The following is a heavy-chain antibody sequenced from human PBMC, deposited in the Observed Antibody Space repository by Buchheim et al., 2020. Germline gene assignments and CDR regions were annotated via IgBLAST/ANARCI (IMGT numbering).Heavy chain of an antibody. CDR2: ISGSGGST. V-gene: IGHV3-23*01. J-gene: IGHJ6*02. D-gene: IGHD2-2*01. Sequence: EVQLLESGGGLVQPGRSLRLSCAASGFTFSSYAMSWVRQAPGKGLEWVSGISGSGGSTYYADSVKGRFTISRDNSKNTLYLQMNSLRAEDTAVYYRAKSADCSGTSCYSAYYYYGMDVWGQGTT. CDR1: GFTFSSYA. CDR3: AKSADCSGTSCYSAYYYYGMDV.